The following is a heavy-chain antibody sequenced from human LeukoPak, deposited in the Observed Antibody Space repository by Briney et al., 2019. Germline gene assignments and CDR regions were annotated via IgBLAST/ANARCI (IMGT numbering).Heavy chain of an antibody. CDR2: ISSSSSTM. J-gene: IGHJ4*02. Sequence: PWGSLGLSCAASGFTFSSYSMNWVRQAPGKGLEWVSYISSSSSTMYYADSVKGRFTISRDNAKSSLYLQMNSLRDEDTAVYYCARPGDYDISGYPGLWGQGPLVTVSS. CDR3: ARPGDYDISGYPGL. V-gene: IGHV3-48*02. D-gene: IGHD3-22*01. CDR1: GFTFSSYS.